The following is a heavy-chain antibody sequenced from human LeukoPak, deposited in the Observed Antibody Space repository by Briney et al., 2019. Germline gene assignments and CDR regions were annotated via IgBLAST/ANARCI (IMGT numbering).Heavy chain of an antibody. CDR3: ARLGKGFSYYDSSGYGYYFDY. D-gene: IGHD3-22*01. J-gene: IGHJ4*02. CDR1: GYSISSGYY. Sequence: PSETLSLTCTVSGYSISSGYYWGWIRQPPGKGLEWIGSIYHSGSTYYNPSLKSRVTISVDTSKNQFSLKLSSVTAADTAVYYCARLGKGFSYYDSSGYGYYFDYWGQGTLVTVSS. CDR2: IYHSGST. V-gene: IGHV4-38-2*02.